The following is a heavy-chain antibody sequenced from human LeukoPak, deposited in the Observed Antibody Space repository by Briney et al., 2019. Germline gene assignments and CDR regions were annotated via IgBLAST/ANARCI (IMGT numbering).Heavy chain of an antibody. CDR2: VTWNSGII. CDR1: GFTFDDFA. J-gene: IGHJ4*02. CDR3: AKGGIVDSVLDY. Sequence: GGSLRLSCAASGFTFDDFAMHWVRQTPGKGLELVSGVTWNSGIIGYADSVKGRFTISRDNAKNSLYLQMNSLRPEDAALYYCAKGGIVDSVLDYWGQGTLVTVSS. D-gene: IGHD5-18*01. V-gene: IGHV3-9*01.